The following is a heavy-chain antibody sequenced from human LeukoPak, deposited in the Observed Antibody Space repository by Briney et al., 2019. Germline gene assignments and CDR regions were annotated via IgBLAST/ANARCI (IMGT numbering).Heavy chain of an antibody. Sequence: ASVKVSCKASGYTFTGYYMHWVRQAPGQGLEWMGWINPNSGGTNYAQKFQGRVTMTRDTSISTAYMELSRLTSDDTAVYFCARETYYSSGNVYNRIDYWGQGTLVTVSS. CDR3: ARETYYSSGNVYNRIDY. D-gene: IGHD3-10*01. J-gene: IGHJ4*02. CDR1: GYTFTGYY. CDR2: INPNSGGT. V-gene: IGHV1-2*02.